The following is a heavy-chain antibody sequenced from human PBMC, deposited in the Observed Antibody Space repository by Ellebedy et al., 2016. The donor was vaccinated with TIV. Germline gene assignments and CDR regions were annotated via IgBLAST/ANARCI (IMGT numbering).Heavy chain of an antibody. Sequence: MPGGSLRLSCSVSGVSISSSYLSWIRQAPGKGLEWIGNIHYSGRTNYNPSLKSRVSISIDTSMNYFSLKLTSVTAADTAVYYCARGSGWLTVNWGQGTLVTVSS. J-gene: IGHJ4*02. V-gene: IGHV4-59*01. CDR1: GVSISSSY. D-gene: IGHD6-19*01. CDR2: IHYSGRT. CDR3: ARGSGWLTVN.